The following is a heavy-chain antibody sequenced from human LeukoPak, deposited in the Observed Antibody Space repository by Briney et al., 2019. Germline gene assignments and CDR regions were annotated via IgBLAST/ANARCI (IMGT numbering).Heavy chain of an antibody. CDR2: ISYDGSNK. J-gene: IGHJ4*02. Sequence: GGSLRLSCGASGFMFSNYVMNWVRQAPGKGLEWVAVISYDGSNKYYADSVKGRFTISRDNSKNTLYLQMNSLRAEDTAVYYCARGVVVPAAADYWGQGTLVTVSS. CDR3: ARGVVVPAAADY. V-gene: IGHV3-30-3*01. CDR1: GFMFSNYV. D-gene: IGHD2-2*01.